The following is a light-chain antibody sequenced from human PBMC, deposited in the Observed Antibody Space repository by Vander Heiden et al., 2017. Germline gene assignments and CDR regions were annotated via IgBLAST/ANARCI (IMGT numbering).Light chain of an antibody. CDR2: GKN. V-gene: IGLV3-19*01. J-gene: IGLJ3*02. CDR1: SLRSYY. CDR3: NSRDSSGNHHV. Sequence: SSALTQDPAVSVALGQTVRITCQGDSLRSYYASWYQQKPGQAPVLVIYGKNNRPSGIPDRFSGSSSGNTASLTITGAQAEDDADYYCNSRDSSGNHHVFGGGTKLTVL.